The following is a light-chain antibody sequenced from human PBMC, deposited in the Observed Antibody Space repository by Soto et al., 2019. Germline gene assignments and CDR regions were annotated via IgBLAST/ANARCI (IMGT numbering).Light chain of an antibody. Sequence: EIVMTQSPATLSVSPGERVTLSCRASQSVSSNLAWYQQKPGQAPRLLIYGASARATGIPVRFSGSGSGTEFTLTISSLQSEDFAVYYCQQDKNWPPWYTFGQGTKLEI. V-gene: IGKV3-15*01. CDR2: GAS. CDR1: QSVSSN. J-gene: IGKJ2*01. CDR3: QQDKNWPPWYT.